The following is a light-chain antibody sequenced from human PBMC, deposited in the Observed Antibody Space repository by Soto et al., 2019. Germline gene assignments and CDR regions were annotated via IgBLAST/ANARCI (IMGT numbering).Light chain of an antibody. CDR1: QSVNSN. Sequence: EIVMTQSPATLSVSPGERATLSCRASQSVNSNLAWYQQKPGQTPRLLIYDASSRATRIPARFGGSGSGTDFILTISSLQSEDFAVYYCQQYNNWPLTFGGGTNVEIK. CDR3: QQYNNWPLT. J-gene: IGKJ4*01. CDR2: DAS. V-gene: IGKV3-15*01.